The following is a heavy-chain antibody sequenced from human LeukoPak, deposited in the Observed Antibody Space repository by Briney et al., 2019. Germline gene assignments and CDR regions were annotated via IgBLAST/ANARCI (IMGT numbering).Heavy chain of an antibody. V-gene: IGHV3-21*01. CDR2: ISSSSSYI. Sequence: GGSLRLSCAASGFTFSSHSMNWVRQAPGKGLEWVSSISSSSSYIYYADSVKGRFTISRDNGKNSLYLQMNSLRAEDTAVYYCARVLYSGYDSDYWGQGTLVTVSS. CDR3: ARVLYSGYDSDY. J-gene: IGHJ4*02. CDR1: GFTFSSHS. D-gene: IGHD5-12*01.